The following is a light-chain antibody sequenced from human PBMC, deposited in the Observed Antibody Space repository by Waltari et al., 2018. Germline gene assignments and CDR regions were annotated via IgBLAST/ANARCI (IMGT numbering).Light chain of an antibody. V-gene: IGKV3-15*01. CDR1: QSVSSN. CDR2: GVS. CDR3: QQYNDWPPVT. J-gene: IGKJ4*01. Sequence: TVMTQSRVAMSVSPGERVTLSCRASQSVSSNLAWYQQKPGQAPRLLIYGVSTRATGIPARFSGSGSGTEFTLTISSLQSEDFAVYYCQQYNDWPPVTFGGGTKVEIK.